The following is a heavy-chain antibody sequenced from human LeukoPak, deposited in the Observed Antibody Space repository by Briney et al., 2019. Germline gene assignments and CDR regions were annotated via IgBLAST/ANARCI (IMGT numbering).Heavy chain of an antibody. J-gene: IGHJ2*01. CDR2: IYYSGSI. CDR1: GGSISSHY. V-gene: IGHV4-59*11. Sequence: PSETLSLTCAVSGGSISSHYWSWIRQPPGKGLEWIGYIYYSGSINYNPSLKSRVTISVDTSKNQFSLKLSSVTAADTAVYYCARVSRDYYDSSGYRPSLSCWYFDLWGRGTLVTVSS. D-gene: IGHD3-22*01. CDR3: ARVSRDYYDSSGYRPSLSCWYFDL.